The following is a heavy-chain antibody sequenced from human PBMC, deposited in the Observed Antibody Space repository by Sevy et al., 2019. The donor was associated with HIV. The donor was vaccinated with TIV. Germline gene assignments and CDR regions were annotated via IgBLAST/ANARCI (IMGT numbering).Heavy chain of an antibody. J-gene: IGHJ5*02. CDR3: VRDALDYVWGNTYNWFDP. V-gene: IGHV3-48*02. CDR2: ISSSSSTI. D-gene: IGHD3-16*01. Sequence: GGSLRLSCAASGFTFSSYSMNWVRQAPGKGLEWISYISSSSSTIYYADSVKGRFTISRDNAKNSLYLQMNSLRDEDTAVYYCVRDALDYVWGNTYNWFDPWGQGTLVTVSS. CDR1: GFTFSSYS.